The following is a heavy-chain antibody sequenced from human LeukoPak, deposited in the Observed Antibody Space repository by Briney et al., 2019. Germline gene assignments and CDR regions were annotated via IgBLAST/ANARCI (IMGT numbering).Heavy chain of an antibody. CDR2: INHSGST. V-gene: IGHV4-34*01. D-gene: IGHD6-13*01. Sequence: PSETLSLTCAVYGGSFSGYYWSWIRQPPGKGLEWIGEINHSGSTNYNPSLKSRATISVDTSKNQFSLKLSSVTAADTAVYYCAIAAAGRDAFDIWGQGTMVTVSS. CDR3: AIAAAGRDAFDI. CDR1: GGSFSGYY. J-gene: IGHJ3*02.